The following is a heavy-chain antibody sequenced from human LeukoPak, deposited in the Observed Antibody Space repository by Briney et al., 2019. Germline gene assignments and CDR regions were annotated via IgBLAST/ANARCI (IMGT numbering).Heavy chain of an antibody. D-gene: IGHD3-10*01. Sequence: KSSETLSLTCTVSGGSISSYYWSWIRQPPGKGLEWIGYIYYSGSTNHNPSLKSRVTISVDTSKNQFSLKLSSVTAADTAVYYCARVIPYYYGSGSFWFDPWGQGTLVTVSS. CDR2: IYYSGST. CDR1: GGSISSYY. CDR3: ARVIPYYYGSGSFWFDP. J-gene: IGHJ5*02. V-gene: IGHV4-59*01.